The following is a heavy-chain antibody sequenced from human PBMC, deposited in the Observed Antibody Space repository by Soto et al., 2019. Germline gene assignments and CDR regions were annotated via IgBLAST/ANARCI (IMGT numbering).Heavy chain of an antibody. Sequence: GASVKVSCKASGYTFTSYDINWVRQATGQGLEWMGWMNPNSGNTGYAQKFQGRVTMTRNNSINTAYMELSSPRSEDTAVYYCARGHRPRYYDFWSGYYGPFVGDYGMDVWGQGTTVTVSS. CDR2: MNPNSGNT. CDR1: GYTFTSYD. J-gene: IGHJ6*02. CDR3: ARGHRPRYYDFWSGYYGPFVGDYGMDV. V-gene: IGHV1-8*01. D-gene: IGHD3-3*01.